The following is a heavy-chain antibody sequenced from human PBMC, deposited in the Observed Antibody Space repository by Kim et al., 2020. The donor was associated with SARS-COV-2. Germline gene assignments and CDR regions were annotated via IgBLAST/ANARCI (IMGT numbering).Heavy chain of an antibody. CDR3: AAERITIFGVPHQYYYYGMDV. CDR2: IVVGSGNT. D-gene: IGHD3-3*01. CDR1: GFTFTSSA. V-gene: IGHV1-58*01. Sequence: SVKVSCKASGFTFTSSAVQWVRQARGQRLEWIGWIVVGSGNTNYAQKFQERVTITRDMSTSTAYMELSSLRSEDTAVYYCAAERITIFGVPHQYYYYGMDVWGQGTTVTVSS. J-gene: IGHJ6*02.